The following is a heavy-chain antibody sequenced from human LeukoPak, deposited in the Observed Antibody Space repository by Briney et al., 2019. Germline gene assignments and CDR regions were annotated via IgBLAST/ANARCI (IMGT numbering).Heavy chain of an antibody. Sequence: SQTLSLTCAISGDSVSSNIPVWNWIRQSPSRGLEWLGRTYYRSNWYNDYAVSVKSRIIVNADTSKNQFFLQLNSVTPDDTAVYYCARAVGTNWFDPWGQGTLVTVSS. CDR1: GDSVSSNIPV. V-gene: IGHV6-1*01. CDR3: ARAVGTNWFDP. D-gene: IGHD1-26*01. CDR2: TYYRSNWYN. J-gene: IGHJ5*02.